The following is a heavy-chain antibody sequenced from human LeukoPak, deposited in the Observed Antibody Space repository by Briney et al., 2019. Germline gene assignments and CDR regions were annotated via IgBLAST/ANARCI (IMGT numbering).Heavy chain of an antibody. Sequence: GGSLKLSCAASGFTFSSYAMHWVRQAPGKGLEWVAVISYDGSNKYYADSVKGRFTISRDNSKNTRYLQMNSLRAEDTAVYYCAKARPRGIAVAGPFDYWGQGTLVTVSS. D-gene: IGHD6-19*01. CDR3: AKARPRGIAVAGPFDY. CDR1: GFTFSSYA. V-gene: IGHV3-30-3*01. CDR2: ISYDGSNK. J-gene: IGHJ4*02.